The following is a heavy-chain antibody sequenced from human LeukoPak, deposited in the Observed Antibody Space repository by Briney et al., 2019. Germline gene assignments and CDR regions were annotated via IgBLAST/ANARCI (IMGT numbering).Heavy chain of an antibody. CDR1: GFTFGDYG. V-gene: IGHV3-23*01. CDR3: AKVPNWNYLWFDP. D-gene: IGHD1-7*01. Sequence: GGSLRLSCTTSGFTFGDYGMSWVRQAPGKGLEWVSYISSSGSTIYYADSVKGRFTISRDNSKNTLYLQMNSLRAEDTAVYYRAKVPNWNYLWFDPWGQGTLVTVSS. CDR2: ISSSGSTI. J-gene: IGHJ5*02.